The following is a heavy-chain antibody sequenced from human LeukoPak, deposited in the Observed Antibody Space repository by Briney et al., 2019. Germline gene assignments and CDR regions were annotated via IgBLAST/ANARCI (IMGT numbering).Heavy chain of an antibody. J-gene: IGHJ4*02. CDR2: IYYSGST. CDR1: GGSISSYY. D-gene: IGHD3-22*01. CDR3: ARGYRKGSGYFLGY. Sequence: SETLSLTCTVSGGSISSYYWSWVRQPPGKGLEWIGYIYYSGSTNYNPSLKSRVTISVDTSKNQFSLKLSSVTAADTAVYYCARGYRKGSGYFLGYWGQGTLVTVSS. V-gene: IGHV4-59*01.